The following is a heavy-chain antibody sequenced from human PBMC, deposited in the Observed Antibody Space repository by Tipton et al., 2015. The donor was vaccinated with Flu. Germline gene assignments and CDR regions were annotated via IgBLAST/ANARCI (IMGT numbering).Heavy chain of an antibody. CDR1: GFTFITYA. V-gene: IGHV3-23*01. Sequence: EASGFTFITYAMSWVRQAPGKGLEWVSAISGGGATTYFADSVKGRFAISRDNSKNTLYLQMNSLRAEDTAVYYCAKVIPELVAGLQYWGQGTLVTVSS. J-gene: IGHJ4*02. CDR3: AKVIPELVAGLQY. CDR2: ISGGGATT. D-gene: IGHD6-19*01.